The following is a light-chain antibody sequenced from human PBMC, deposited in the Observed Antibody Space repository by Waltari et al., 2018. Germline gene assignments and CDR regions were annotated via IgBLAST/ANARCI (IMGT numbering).Light chain of an antibody. CDR2: DNN. CDR1: SSNIGNNY. CDR3: GTWDSSLSAGV. V-gene: IGLV1-51*01. Sequence: QSVLTQPPSVSAAPGQKVTISCSGSSSNIGNNYVTWYQQLPGTAPKLLIDDNNNRPLGIPDRFSGSKSGTSATLGITGLQTGDEADYYCGTWDSSLSAGVFGGGTKLTVL. J-gene: IGLJ3*02.